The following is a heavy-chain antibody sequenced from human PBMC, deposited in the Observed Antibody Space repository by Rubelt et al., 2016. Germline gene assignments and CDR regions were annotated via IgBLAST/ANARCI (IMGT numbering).Heavy chain of an antibody. J-gene: IGHJ4*02. CDR3: ARTYYYDSSGYSDPLYYFDY. Sequence: PSLKSRVTISVDKSKNHFSLKLSSVTAADTAVYYCARTYYYDSSGYSDPLYYFDYWGQGTLVTVSS. V-gene: IGHV4-4*02. D-gene: IGHD3-22*01.